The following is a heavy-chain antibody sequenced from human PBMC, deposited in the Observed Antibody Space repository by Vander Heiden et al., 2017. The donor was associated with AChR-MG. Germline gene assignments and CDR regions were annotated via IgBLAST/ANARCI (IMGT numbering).Heavy chain of an antibody. CDR1: GFTFSRYA. J-gene: IGHJ6*02. V-gene: IGHV3-23*01. CDR2: ISGSRGST. Sequence: EVHLLASGGGLVLPGASLRLSCAASGFTFSRYAMSWVRQSPGKGLDGVSAISGSRGSTYYAHSVKGRFNISRDNSTNTLYLQMNSLRAEDTAVYYGAKSLTVTSPYYYGLDVWGRGTTVTVSS. CDR3: AKSLTVTSPYYYGLDV. D-gene: IGHD4-17*01.